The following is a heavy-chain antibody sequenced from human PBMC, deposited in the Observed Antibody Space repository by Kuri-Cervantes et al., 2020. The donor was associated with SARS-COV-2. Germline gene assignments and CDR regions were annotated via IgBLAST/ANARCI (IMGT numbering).Heavy chain of an antibody. CDR3: ARSRITIFGVATIPLDY. V-gene: IGHV1-18*01. CDR1: GYTFTSYG. CDR2: ISAYNGNT. D-gene: IGHD3-3*01. J-gene: IGHJ4*02. Sequence: ASVKVSCKASGYTFTSYGISWVRQAPGRGLEWMGWISAYNGNTNYAQKFQGRVTMTRNTSISTAYMELSSLRSEDTAVYYCARSRITIFGVATIPLDYWGQGTLVTVSS.